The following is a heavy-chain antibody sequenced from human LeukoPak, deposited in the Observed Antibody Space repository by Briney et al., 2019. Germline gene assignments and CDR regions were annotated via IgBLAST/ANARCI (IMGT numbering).Heavy chain of an antibody. CDR3: ATFKGYSYGSYYYYGMDV. CDR1: GGSISSYY. D-gene: IGHD5-18*01. CDR2: IYYSGST. Sequence: SETLSLTCTVSGGSISSYYWSWIRQPPGKGLEWIGHIYYSGSTNYNPSLKSRVTISVDTSKNQFSLKLSSVTAADTAVYYCATFKGYSYGSYYYYGMDVWGQGTTVTVSS. J-gene: IGHJ6*02. V-gene: IGHV4-59*01.